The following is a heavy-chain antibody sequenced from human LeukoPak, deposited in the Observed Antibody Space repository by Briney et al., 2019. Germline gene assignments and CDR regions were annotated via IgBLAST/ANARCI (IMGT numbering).Heavy chain of an antibody. Sequence: GGSLRLSCAASGFTFSDYSMNWVRQAPGKGLEWVSSISSTSSYIYYADSVKGRFTISRDNAKNSLYLQMNSLRAEDTALYYCARQACCGGDCYSGSYYYYGMDVWGQGTTVTVSS. CDR1: GFTFSDYS. CDR3: ARQACCGGDCYSGSYYYYGMDV. D-gene: IGHD2-21*02. J-gene: IGHJ6*02. CDR2: ISSTSSYI. V-gene: IGHV3-21*01.